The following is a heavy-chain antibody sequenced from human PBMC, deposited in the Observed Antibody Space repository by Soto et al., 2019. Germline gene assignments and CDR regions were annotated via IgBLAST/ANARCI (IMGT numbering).Heavy chain of an antibody. CDR3: ARDYYKYYDSSGYYRSPAY. D-gene: IGHD3-22*01. Sequence: GGSLSLSCAASGFSFSSYAMHWVRQAPGKGLEWVALISYDGSDKDYADSVKGRFTISRDNSRNTLFLQMNSLRAEDTAVYYCARDYYKYYDSSGYYRSPAYWGQGTLVTVSS. CDR1: GFSFSSYA. J-gene: IGHJ4*02. V-gene: IGHV3-30-3*01. CDR2: ISYDGSDK.